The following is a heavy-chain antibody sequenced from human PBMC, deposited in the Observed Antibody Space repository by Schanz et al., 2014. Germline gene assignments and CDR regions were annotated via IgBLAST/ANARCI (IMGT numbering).Heavy chain of an antibody. V-gene: IGHV1-46*03. J-gene: IGHJ4*02. Sequence: QVQLVQSGAEVKKPGASVKVSCKASGYTFTSYYMHWVRQAPGQGLEWMGIINPSGGSTSYAQKFQGRVTMTRYTSTSTVYMELSSLRSEATAVYYCARDGEAAAGCDYWGQGTLVTVSS. D-gene: IGHD6-13*01. CDR1: GYTFTSYY. CDR3: ARDGEAAAGCDY. CDR2: INPSGGST.